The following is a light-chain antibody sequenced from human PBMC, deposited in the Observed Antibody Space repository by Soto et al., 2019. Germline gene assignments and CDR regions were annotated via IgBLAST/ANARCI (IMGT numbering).Light chain of an antibody. CDR3: QQYNNWPPWT. Sequence: EIVMTQSPATLSVSPVERATLSCRASQSVNTNLAWYQQKPGQAPRLLIYDTSTRATGVPTRFSGSRSGAEFTLTINSLQSEDFAVYYCQQYNNWPPWTFGQGTKVDIK. CDR2: DTS. V-gene: IGKV3-15*01. J-gene: IGKJ1*01. CDR1: QSVNTN.